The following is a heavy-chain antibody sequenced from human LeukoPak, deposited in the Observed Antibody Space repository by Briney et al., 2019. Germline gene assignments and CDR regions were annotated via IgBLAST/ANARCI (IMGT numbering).Heavy chain of an antibody. CDR2: INHSGST. J-gene: IGHJ6*02. CDR3: ARGPDDRYDFWSGYPRPSYYYYGMDV. D-gene: IGHD3-3*01. V-gene: IGHV4-34*01. CDR1: GGSFSGYY. Sequence: SETVSLTCAVYGGSFSGYYWSWIRQPPGKGLEWIGEINHSGSTNYNPSLKSRVTISVDTSKNQFSLKLSSVTAADTAVYYCARGPDDRYDFWSGYPRPSYYYYGMDVWGQGTTVTVSS.